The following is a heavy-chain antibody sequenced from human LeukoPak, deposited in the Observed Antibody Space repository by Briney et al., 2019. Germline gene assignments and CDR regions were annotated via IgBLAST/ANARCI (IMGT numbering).Heavy chain of an antibody. J-gene: IGHJ4*02. CDR2: IYSGGST. CDR1: GFTVSSNY. CDR3: ARDHYYDSSGYPPDY. V-gene: IGHV3-66*01. Sequence: AGGSLRLSCAASGFTVSSNYMNWVRQAPGKGLEWVSVIYSGGSTYYADSVKGRFTISRDNAKNSLYLQMNSLRAEDTAVYYCARDHYYDSSGYPPDYWGQGTLVTVSS. D-gene: IGHD3-22*01.